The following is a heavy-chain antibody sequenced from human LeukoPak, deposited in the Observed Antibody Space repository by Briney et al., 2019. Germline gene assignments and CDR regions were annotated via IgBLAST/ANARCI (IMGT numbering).Heavy chain of an antibody. CDR3: ARDRAVAGTNVDAFDF. D-gene: IGHD6-19*01. V-gene: IGHV1-46*01. CDR2: INPSGGST. J-gene: IGHJ3*01. CDR1: GYTFINYY. Sequence: GASVKFSCKASGYTFINYYMHWVRQAPGQGLEWMGIINPSGGSTRYAQKFQGRVTMTRDTSTSTVYMELSSLRSEDTAVYYCARDRAVAGTNVDAFDFWGQGTMVTVSS.